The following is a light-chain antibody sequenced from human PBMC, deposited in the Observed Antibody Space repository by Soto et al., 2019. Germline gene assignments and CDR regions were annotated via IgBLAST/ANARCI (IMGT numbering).Light chain of an antibody. V-gene: IGKV3-20*01. J-gene: IGKJ1*01. CDR1: QSVSSSY. Sequence: EIVLTQSPGTLSLSPGERATLSCRASQSVSSSYLAWYQQKPGQAPRLLIYGASSRATGIPDRFSGSGSGTDFPLTISRLEPEDFAVYSCQQYGSSPPWTFGQGTKVEIK. CDR3: QQYGSSPPWT. CDR2: GAS.